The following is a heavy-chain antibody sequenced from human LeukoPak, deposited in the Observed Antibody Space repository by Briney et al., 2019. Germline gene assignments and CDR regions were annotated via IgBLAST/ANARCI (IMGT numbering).Heavy chain of an antibody. D-gene: IGHD2/OR15-2a*01. V-gene: IGHV4-34*01. Sequence: SETLSLTCGVYGGSFSDYYWSWIRQPPGKGLEWIGEINHSGRTNYNPSLKSRVTITVDTSKNQFSLKLSSVTAADTAVYYCARSFLGNWFDPWGQGTLVTVSS. CDR2: INHSGRT. J-gene: IGHJ5*02. CDR1: GGSFSDYY. CDR3: ARSFLGNWFDP.